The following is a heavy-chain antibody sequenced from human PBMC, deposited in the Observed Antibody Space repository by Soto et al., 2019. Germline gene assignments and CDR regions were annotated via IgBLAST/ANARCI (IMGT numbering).Heavy chain of an antibody. CDR2: MNPDSGNT. Sequence: QVQLVQSGAEVKKPGASVKVSCKASGYTFTNYDIHWVRQATGQGLEWMGWMNPDSGNTGQSKQFQGRVTMTRDTSISTAYMEMSSLRSEATALYYCARGRFRRTWFDPWGQGTLVTVSS. CDR3: ARGRFRRTWFDP. V-gene: IGHV1-8*01. D-gene: IGHD3-16*01. CDR1: GYTFTNYD. J-gene: IGHJ5*02.